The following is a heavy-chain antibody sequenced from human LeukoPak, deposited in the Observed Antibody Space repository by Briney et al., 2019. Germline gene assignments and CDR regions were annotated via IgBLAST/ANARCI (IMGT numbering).Heavy chain of an antibody. CDR3: ARVPRKGIAVAGTVDY. V-gene: IGHV4-4*02. CDR2: LYHSGST. CDR1: GGSISSSNW. J-gene: IGHJ4*02. Sequence: SETLSLTCAVSGGSISSSNWWSWVRQPPGKGLDRIGGLYHSGSTNYNPSLKSRVTISVDKSKNQFSLKLSSVTAADTAVYYCARVPRKGIAVAGTVDYWGQGTLVTVSS. D-gene: IGHD6-19*01.